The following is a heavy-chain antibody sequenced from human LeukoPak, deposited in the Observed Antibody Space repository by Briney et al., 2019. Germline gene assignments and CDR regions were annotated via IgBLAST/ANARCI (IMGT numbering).Heavy chain of an antibody. CDR2: ISSSGSTI. V-gene: IGHV3-11*01. D-gene: IGHD3-3*01. Sequence: GGSLRLSCAASGFTFSDYYMSWIRQAPGEGLEWVSYISSSGSTIYYADSVKGRFTISRDNAKNSLYLQMNSLRAEDTAVYHCAKSGVTIFGVADHWGQGTLVTVSS. CDR3: AKSGVTIFGVADH. J-gene: IGHJ4*02. CDR1: GFTFSDYY.